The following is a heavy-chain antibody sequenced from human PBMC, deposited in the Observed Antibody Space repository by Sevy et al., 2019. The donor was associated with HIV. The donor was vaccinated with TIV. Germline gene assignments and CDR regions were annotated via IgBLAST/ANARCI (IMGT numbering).Heavy chain of an antibody. CDR1: GGTFSSYG. D-gene: IGHD6-19*01. CDR3: ARGGGNGWYYFDY. V-gene: IGHV1-69*13. J-gene: IGHJ4*02. Sequence: ASVKVSCKASGGTFSSYGISWVRQAPGQGLEWMGGIIPILGTVNYAQKFQGRVTITAHESTKTAYMELSSLRSEDTAVYYCARGGGNGWYYFDYWGQETLVTVSS. CDR2: IIPILGTV.